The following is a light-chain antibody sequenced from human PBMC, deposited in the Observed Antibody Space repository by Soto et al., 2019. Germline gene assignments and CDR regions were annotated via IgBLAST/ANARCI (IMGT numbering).Light chain of an antibody. V-gene: IGLV2-11*01. J-gene: IGLJ1*01. Sequence: QSALTQPRSVSGSPGQSVSISCTGTSSDVGRYSYVSWYQQHPGKAPKLMIYDVSERPSGVPDRFSGSKSGNTASLTISGLQAEDEADYYCASYTSSGTRVFGTGTQLTVL. CDR1: SSDVGRYSY. CDR2: DVS. CDR3: ASYTSSGTRV.